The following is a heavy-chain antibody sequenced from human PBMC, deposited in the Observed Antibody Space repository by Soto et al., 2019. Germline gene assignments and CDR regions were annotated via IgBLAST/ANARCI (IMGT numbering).Heavy chain of an antibody. CDR1: GGSIGSGAYY. D-gene: IGHD3-22*01. CDR2: IYYSGST. CDR3: AIYDSSGSRGFQH. V-gene: IGHV4-31*03. Sequence: SETLCLTCTVAGGSIGSGAYYWSWIRQHPGKGLEWIGYIYYSGSTYYNPSLKSRVTISVDTSKNQFSLKLSSVTAADTAVYYCAIYDSSGSRGFQHWGQGTLVTVSS. J-gene: IGHJ1*01.